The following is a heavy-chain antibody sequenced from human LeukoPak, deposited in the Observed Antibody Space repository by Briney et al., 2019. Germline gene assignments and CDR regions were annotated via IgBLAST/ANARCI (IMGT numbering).Heavy chain of an antibody. D-gene: IGHD1-26*01. CDR2: ITASGGST. J-gene: IGHJ4*02. V-gene: IGHV3-23*01. Sequence: GGSLRLSCAASGFTFNNFAMTWVRQAPGKGLEWVSTITASGGSTFYADSVKGRFTISRVNSKNTLYLQMNTLRAEDTAIYYCAKLSLVEPTDYWGQGTLVTVSS. CDR3: AKLSLVEPTDY. CDR1: GFTFNNFA.